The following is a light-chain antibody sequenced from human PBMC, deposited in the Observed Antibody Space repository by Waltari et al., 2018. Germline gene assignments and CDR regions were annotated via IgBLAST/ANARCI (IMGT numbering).Light chain of an antibody. CDR2: AVS. CDR3: SSYAGSSKGV. Sequence: QSALPQPASVSGSPGQSLPLSCTGTSSDVGTYKRVSWYQQHPGKAPKLMIYAVSKRPSGVSDRFSGSKSGDMASLTISGLQPEDEAEYFCSSYAGSSKGVFGGGTKVTVL. V-gene: IGLV2-23*02. CDR1: SSDVGTYKR. J-gene: IGLJ2*01.